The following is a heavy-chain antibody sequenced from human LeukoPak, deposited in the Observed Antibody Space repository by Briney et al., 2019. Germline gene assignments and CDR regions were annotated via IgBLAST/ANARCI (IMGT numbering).Heavy chain of an antibody. D-gene: IGHD4-17*01. J-gene: IGHJ6*03. Sequence: PSETLSLTCTVSGGSISSYYWSWIRQPPGKGLEWIGYIYYSGSTNYNPSLKSRVTISVDTSKNQFSLEVNSVTVADTAVYYCARGGHYDPPHNYYYQYMDVWGKGTTVTVSS. CDR3: ARGGHYDPPHNYYYQYMDV. CDR2: IYYSGST. CDR1: GGSISSYY. V-gene: IGHV4-59*12.